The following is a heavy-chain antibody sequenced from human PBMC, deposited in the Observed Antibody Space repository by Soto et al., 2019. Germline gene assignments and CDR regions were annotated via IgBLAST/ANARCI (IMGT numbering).Heavy chain of an antibody. J-gene: IGHJ4*02. CDR3: ARHDTRPVPRELLRFANLPPPPVDY. D-gene: IGHD1-26*01. CDR1: GGSISSSSYY. CDR2: IYYSGST. V-gene: IGHV4-39*01. Sequence: QLQLQESGPGLVKPSETLSLTCTVSGGSISSSSYYWGWIHQPPGKGLEWIGSIYYSGSTYYNPSLKSRVTISVDTSKNQFSLKLSSVTAADTAVYYCARHDTRPVPRELLRFANLPPPPVDYWGQGTLVTVSS.